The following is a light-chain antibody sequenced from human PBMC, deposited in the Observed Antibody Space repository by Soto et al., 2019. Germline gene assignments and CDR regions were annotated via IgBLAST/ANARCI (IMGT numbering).Light chain of an antibody. CDR1: QSVSSNY. J-gene: IGKJ4*01. CDR2: GAS. CDR3: QHYGTSPLT. V-gene: IGKV3-20*01. Sequence: EIVLTQSPGTLSLSPGERATLSCRASQSVSSNYLAWYQQKPGQAPRLLISGASIRAAGIPDRVSGSGSGTDFTLTISRLEPEDFAVYYCQHYGTSPLTFGGGTKVDI.